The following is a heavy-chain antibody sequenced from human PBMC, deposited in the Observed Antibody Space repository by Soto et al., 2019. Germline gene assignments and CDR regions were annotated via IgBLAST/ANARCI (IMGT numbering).Heavy chain of an antibody. Sequence: VKVSCKASGYTFTSYYMHWVRQAPGQGLEWMGIINPSGGSTSYAQKFQGRVTMTRDTSTSTVYMELSSLRSEDTAVYYCARMVVYADYYYYGMDVWGQGTTVTVSS. CDR2: INPSGGST. CDR3: ARMVVYADYYYYGMDV. V-gene: IGHV1-46*01. J-gene: IGHJ6*02. CDR1: GYTFTSYY. D-gene: IGHD2-8*02.